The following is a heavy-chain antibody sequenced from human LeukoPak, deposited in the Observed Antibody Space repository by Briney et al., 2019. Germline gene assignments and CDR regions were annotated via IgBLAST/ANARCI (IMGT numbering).Heavy chain of an antibody. CDR2: IYSGGST. D-gene: IGHD6-13*01. CDR3: ARDPEPPSSSGPPYNWFDP. V-gene: IGHV3-53*01. J-gene: IGHJ5*02. Sequence: PGGSLRLSCAASGFTVSSNYMSWVRQAPGKGLEWVSVIYSGGSTYYADSVKGRFTISRDNSKNTLYLQMNSLRAEDTAVYYCARDPEPPSSSGPPYNWFDPWGQGTLVTVSS. CDR1: GFTVSSNY.